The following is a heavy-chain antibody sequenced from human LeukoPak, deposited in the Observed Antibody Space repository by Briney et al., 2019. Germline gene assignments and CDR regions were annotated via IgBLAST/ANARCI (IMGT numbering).Heavy chain of an antibody. Sequence: SETLSLTCTVSGGSISSYYWSWIRQPPGKGLEWIGYIYYSGSTNYNPSLKSRVTISVDTSKNQFSLKLSSVTAADTAVYYCARPQMGGATWPYNWFDPWGQGTLVTVSS. CDR3: ARPQMGGATWPYNWFDP. D-gene: IGHD1-26*01. CDR1: GGSISSYY. J-gene: IGHJ5*02. V-gene: IGHV4-59*08. CDR2: IYYSGST.